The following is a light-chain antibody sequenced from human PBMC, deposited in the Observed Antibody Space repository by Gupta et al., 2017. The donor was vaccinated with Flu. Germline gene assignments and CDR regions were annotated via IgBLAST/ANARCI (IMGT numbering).Light chain of an antibody. CDR1: TGAVTGTHY. CDR2: SAT. V-gene: IGLV7-43*01. Sequence: QTVVTQEPSLTVSPGGTVTRNCASSTGAVTGTHYPNWFQQKPGQAPSALIYSATNTPSWTPARFSGSLLGGKAALTLSGVQPEDEDDYYCLVSYPGTWVFGGGTKLTVL. J-gene: IGLJ3*02. CDR3: LVSYPGTWV.